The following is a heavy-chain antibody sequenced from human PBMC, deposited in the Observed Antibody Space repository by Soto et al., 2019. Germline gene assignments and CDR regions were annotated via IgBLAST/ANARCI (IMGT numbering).Heavy chain of an antibody. Sequence: ASVKVSCKASGYSFTDYHIHWVRQAPGQGLEWMGIINPSGGSTSYAQKFQGRVTMTRDTSTSTVYMELSSLRSEDTAVYYCARAYYYDSSGYLQPPDYWGQGTLVTVSS. CDR2: INPSGGST. CDR3: ARAYYYDSSGYLQPPDY. CDR1: GYSFTDYH. J-gene: IGHJ4*02. D-gene: IGHD3-22*01. V-gene: IGHV1-46*01.